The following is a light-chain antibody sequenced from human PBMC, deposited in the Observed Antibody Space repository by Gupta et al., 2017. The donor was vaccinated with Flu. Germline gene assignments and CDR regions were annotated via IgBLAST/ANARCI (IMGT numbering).Light chain of an antibody. CDR1: SSDVGGYKY. CDR3: NSYAGINIAV. J-gene: IGLJ3*02. V-gene: IGLV2-8*01. Sequence: QSALTQPPSASGSPGQSVTISCTGTSSDVGGYKYVSWYQQHPGKAPKLIIYEVNKRPSGVPDRFSGSKSGNTASLTVSGLQAEDEADYYCNSYAGINIAVFGGGTKLTVL. CDR2: EVN.